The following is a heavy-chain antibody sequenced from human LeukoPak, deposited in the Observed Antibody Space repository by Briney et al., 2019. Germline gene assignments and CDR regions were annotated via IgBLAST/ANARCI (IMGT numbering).Heavy chain of an antibody. Sequence: GGSLTPSCAASGFTLCGYWIGWGRPGPGRGLGGVANIKQDGGEKYYVDSVKGRFTISRDNAKNSLYLQMNSLRAEDTAVYYCARDRGFGQADVWGKGTTVTVSS. CDR1: GFTLCGYW. CDR3: ARDRGFGQADV. V-gene: IGHV3-7*01. D-gene: IGHD3-10*01. CDR2: IKQDGGEK. J-gene: IGHJ6*04.